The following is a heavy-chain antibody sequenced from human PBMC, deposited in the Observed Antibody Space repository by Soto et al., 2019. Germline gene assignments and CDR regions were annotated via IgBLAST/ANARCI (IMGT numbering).Heavy chain of an antibody. CDR3: ASSREGGSGRYFDY. CDR2: ISAHNGNT. V-gene: IGHV1-18*01. CDR1: GYTFTSYG. Sequence: QVQLVQSGAEVRKPGASVKVSCKASGYTFTSYGLTWVRQAPGQGLEWMGWISAHNGNTNYAQKLQGRVTMTTDPSPSTAYMERRSLRADDTAVYYCASSREGGSGRYFDYWGQGTLATVSS. J-gene: IGHJ4*02. D-gene: IGHD1-26*01.